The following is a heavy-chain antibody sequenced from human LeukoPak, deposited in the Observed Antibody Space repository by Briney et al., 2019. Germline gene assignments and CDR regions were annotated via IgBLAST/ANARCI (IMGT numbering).Heavy chain of an antibody. CDR1: GFTFSSYW. D-gene: IGHD6-19*01. J-gene: IGHJ4*02. CDR2: IKQDGSEK. CDR3: ARDFPPTIAVAGSFDY. Sequence: GGSLRLSCAASGFTFSSYWMSWVRQAPGKGLEWVANIKQDGSEKYYVDSVKGRFTISRDNAKNSLYLQMNSLRAEDTAVYYCARDFPPTIAVAGSFDYWGQGTLVTVSS. V-gene: IGHV3-7*01.